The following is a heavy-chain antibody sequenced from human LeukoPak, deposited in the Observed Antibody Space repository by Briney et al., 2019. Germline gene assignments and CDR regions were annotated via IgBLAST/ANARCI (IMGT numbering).Heavy chain of an antibody. CDR2: IYYSGTT. D-gene: IGHD6-6*01. CDR1: GASINYYY. CDR3: AGSEYKGVYYYGMDV. J-gene: IGHJ6*02. V-gene: IGHV4-59*01. Sequence: SETLSLTCTVSGASINYYYWTWIRQPPGKGLEWIAYIYYSGTTNYNPSFRSRVTLSVDTSKSQISLRLSSVTAADTAVYYCAGSEYKGVYYYGMDVWGQGTTVTVSS.